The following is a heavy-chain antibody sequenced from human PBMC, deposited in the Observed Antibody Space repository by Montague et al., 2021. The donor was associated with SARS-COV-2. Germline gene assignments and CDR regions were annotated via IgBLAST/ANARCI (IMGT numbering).Heavy chain of an antibody. V-gene: IGHV4-59*02. J-gene: IGHJ3*02. CDR2: CYSVWST. CDR3: ARATMTADAFDI. D-gene: IGHD1-14*01. CDR1: GASVGSSD. Sequence: SETLSLTCTVSGASVGSSDWGWIRQSPGKGLEWIGYCYSVWSTDYNPYLKSRATISRDTSKNQFSLKVRSVTAADAAVYYCARATMTADAFDIWGQGTMVTVSS.